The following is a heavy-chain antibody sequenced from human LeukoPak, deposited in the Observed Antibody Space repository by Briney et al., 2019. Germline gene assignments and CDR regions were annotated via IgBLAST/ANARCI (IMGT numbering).Heavy chain of an antibody. CDR3: ARDAGLSQHYDFWCGYYNGPGWFDP. CDR1: GFTFSDYY. CDR2: ISSSGSTI. V-gene: IGHV3-11*01. J-gene: IGHJ5*02. Sequence: GGSLRLSCAASGFTFSDYYMSWIRQAPGKGLEGVSYISSSGSTIYYADSVKGRFTISRDNAKNSLYLQMNSLRAEDTAVYYCARDAGLSQHYDFWCGYYNGPGWFDPWGQGTVVTVTS. D-gene: IGHD3-3*01.